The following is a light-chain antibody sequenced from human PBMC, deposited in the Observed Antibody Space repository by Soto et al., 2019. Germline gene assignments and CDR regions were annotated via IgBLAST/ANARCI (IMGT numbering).Light chain of an antibody. CDR3: QHYGTSAL. Sequence: EIVLTQSPGTLSLSPGERATLSCRACQSVSSSYLAWYQQKPGQAPRLLIYDASRATGIPDRFSGSGSGTYFTLTITRLEPEYFAVYYCQHYGTSALFGPGTKVDI. J-gene: IGKJ3*01. CDR2: DAS. V-gene: IGKV3-20*01. CDR1: QSVSSSY.